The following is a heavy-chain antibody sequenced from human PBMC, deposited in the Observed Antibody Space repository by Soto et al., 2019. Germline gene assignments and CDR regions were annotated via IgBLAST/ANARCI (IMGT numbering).Heavy chain of an antibody. J-gene: IGHJ6*03. V-gene: IGHV3-23*01. CDR3: AKVLAAAFPYMDV. CDR1: GFTFSSYA. D-gene: IGHD6-13*01. Sequence: EVQLLESGGGLVQPGGSLRLSCAASGFTFSSYAMSWVRQAPGKGLEWVSGISGGGGSYADSVKGRFTISRDNSKNKLYLQMNSLRAENTAVYYCAKVLAAAFPYMDVWGKGTTVTVSS. CDR2: ISGGGG.